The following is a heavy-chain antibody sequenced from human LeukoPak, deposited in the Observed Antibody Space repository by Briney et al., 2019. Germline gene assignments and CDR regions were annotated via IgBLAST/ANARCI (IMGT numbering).Heavy chain of an antibody. Sequence: GESLQISCQGSGYSFTSYWIGWVRQMPGKGLEWMGITYPGDSDTRYSPSFQGQVTISADRSISTAYLQWSSLKASDTAMYYCARSGTWDVGSWFDPWGQGTLVTVSS. CDR3: ARSGTWDVGSWFDP. J-gene: IGHJ5*02. CDR2: TYPGDSDT. V-gene: IGHV5-51*01. CDR1: GYSFTSYW. D-gene: IGHD6-13*01.